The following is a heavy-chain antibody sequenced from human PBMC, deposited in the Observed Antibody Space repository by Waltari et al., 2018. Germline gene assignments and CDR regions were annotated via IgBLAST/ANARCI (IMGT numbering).Heavy chain of an antibody. V-gene: IGHV4-38-2*02. CDR1: GYSISSGYY. Sequence: QVQLQESGPGLVKPSETLSLTCTVSGYSISSGYYWGWIRQPPGKGLEWIGNIYHSGTTYYNTSLKSRVTISVDTSKNQLSLKLNSVTAADTAVYYCARDRYSGSPKLYYFDYWGQGALVTVSS. CDR2: IYHSGTT. D-gene: IGHD6-13*01. J-gene: IGHJ4*02. CDR3: ARDRYSGSPKLYYFDY.